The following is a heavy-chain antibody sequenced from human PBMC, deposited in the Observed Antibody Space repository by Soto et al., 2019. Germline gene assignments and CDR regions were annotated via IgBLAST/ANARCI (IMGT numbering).Heavy chain of an antibody. CDR3: ARSYCSGGSCYEDYYYGMDV. CDR2: INPNSGGT. Sequence: ASVKVSCKASGYTFTGYNMHWVRQAPGQGLEWMGWINPNSGGTNYAQKFQGWVTMTRDTSISTAYMELSRLRSDDTAVYYCARSYCSGGSCYEDYYYGMDVWGQGTTVTVSS. J-gene: IGHJ6*02. V-gene: IGHV1-2*04. D-gene: IGHD2-15*01. CDR1: GYTFTGYN.